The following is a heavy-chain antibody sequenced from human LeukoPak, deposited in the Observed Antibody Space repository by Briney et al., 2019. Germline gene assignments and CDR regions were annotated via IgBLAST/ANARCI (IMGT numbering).Heavy chain of an antibody. D-gene: IGHD6-13*01. CDR3: AKDIGAAAARFDY. Sequence: GGSLRLSCAASGFTFDDYAMHWVRHAPGKGLEWVSGISWNSGSTGYADSVKGRFTISRDNAKNSLYLQMNSLRPEDTALYYCAKDIGAAAARFDYWGQGTLVTVSS. CDR1: GFTFDDYA. V-gene: IGHV3-9*01. J-gene: IGHJ4*02. CDR2: ISWNSGST.